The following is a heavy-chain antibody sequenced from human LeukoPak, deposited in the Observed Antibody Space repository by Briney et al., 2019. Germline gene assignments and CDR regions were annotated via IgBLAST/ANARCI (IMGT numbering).Heavy chain of an antibody. Sequence: GGSLRLSCAASGFTFSSYSMSWVRQAPGKGLEWVSAISGSGGSTYYADSVKGRFTISRDNSKNTLYLQMNSLRAEDTAVYYCAKDREYEWELPSFFDYWGQGTLVTVSS. J-gene: IGHJ4*02. D-gene: IGHD1-26*01. CDR3: AKDREYEWELPSFFDY. V-gene: IGHV3-23*01. CDR1: GFTFSSYS. CDR2: ISGSGGST.